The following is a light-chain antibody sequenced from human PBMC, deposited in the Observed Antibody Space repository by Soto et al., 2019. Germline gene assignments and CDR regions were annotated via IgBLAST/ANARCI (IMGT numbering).Light chain of an antibody. J-gene: IGLJ2*01. V-gene: IGLV2-14*02. Sequence: QSALTQPASVSGSPGQSITISCIGTSSDVGSYNLVSWYQQHPGKAPKVLIYEVSERPSGVSNRFSGSKSGNTASLTISGLQAEDEADYYCSSYTSSSTLGVVFGGGTQLTVL. CDR1: SSDVGSYNL. CDR2: EVS. CDR3: SSYTSSSTLGVV.